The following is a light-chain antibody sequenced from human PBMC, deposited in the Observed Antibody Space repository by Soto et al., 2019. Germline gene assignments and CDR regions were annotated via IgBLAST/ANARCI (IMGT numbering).Light chain of an antibody. Sequence: EMVLTQSPATLSLSPGERATLSSRASQSVSSYLAWYQQKPGQAPRLLIYDASNRATGIPARFSGSGSGTDFTLTISSLQPEDFAVYYCQQRSNWLLTFGGGTKVEIK. CDR1: QSVSSY. CDR3: QQRSNWLLT. CDR2: DAS. V-gene: IGKV3-11*01. J-gene: IGKJ4*01.